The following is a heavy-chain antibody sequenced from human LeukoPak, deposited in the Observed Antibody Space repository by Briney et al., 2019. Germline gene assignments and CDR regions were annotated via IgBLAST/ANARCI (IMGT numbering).Heavy chain of an antibody. CDR2: IIPIFGTA. D-gene: IGHD5-12*01. J-gene: IGHJ4*02. CDR1: GGTFSSYA. V-gene: IGHV1-69*05. Sequence: SVKVSCKASGGTFSSYAISWVRQAPGQGLEWMGRIIPIFGTANYAQKFQGRVTITTDESTSTAYMELSSPRSEDTAVYYCARDVSGYDPDTRFDYWGQGTLVTVSS. CDR3: ARDVSGYDPDTRFDY.